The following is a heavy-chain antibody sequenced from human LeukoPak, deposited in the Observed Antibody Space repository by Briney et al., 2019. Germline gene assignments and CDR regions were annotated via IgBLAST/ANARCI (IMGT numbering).Heavy chain of an antibody. CDR1: GYTFTSYY. CDR3: ARVTVRGGYSNYIVDY. J-gene: IGHJ4*02. V-gene: IGHV1-8*02. Sequence: ASVKVSCKASGYTFTSYYMHWVRQAPGQGLEWMGWMNPNSGNTGYAQKFQGRVTMTRNTSISTAYMELSSLRSEDTAVYYCARVTVRGGYSNYIVDYWGQGTLVTVSS. D-gene: IGHD4-4*01. CDR2: MNPNSGNT.